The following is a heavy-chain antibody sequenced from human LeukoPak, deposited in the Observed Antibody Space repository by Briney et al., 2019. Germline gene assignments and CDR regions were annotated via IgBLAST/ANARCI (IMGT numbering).Heavy chain of an antibody. D-gene: IGHD6-19*01. V-gene: IGHV4-39*07. J-gene: IGHJ5*02. CDR1: GGSISSSSYY. CDR2: IYYSGST. CDR3: ARFRPGIAVAGNWFDP. Sequence: SETLSLTCTVSGGSISSSSYYWGWIRQPPGKGLEWIGSIYYSGSTYYNPSLKSRVTISVDSSKDQFSLKLSSVTAADTAVYYCARFRPGIAVAGNWFDPWGQGTLVTVSS.